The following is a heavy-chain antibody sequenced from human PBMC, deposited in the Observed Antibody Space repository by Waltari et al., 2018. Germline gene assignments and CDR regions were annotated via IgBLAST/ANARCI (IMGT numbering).Heavy chain of an antibody. CDR3: AKTYSSSWFYFDY. CDR1: GFTFDDYA. J-gene: IGHJ4*02. Sequence: EVQLVESGGGLVQPGRSLRLSCAASGFTFDDYAMHWVRQAPGKGLECVSGISWNSGSIGYADSVKGRFTISRDNAKNSLYLQMNSLRAEDTALYYCAKTYSSSWFYFDYWGQGTLVTVSS. D-gene: IGHD6-13*01. V-gene: IGHV3-9*01. CDR2: ISWNSGSI.